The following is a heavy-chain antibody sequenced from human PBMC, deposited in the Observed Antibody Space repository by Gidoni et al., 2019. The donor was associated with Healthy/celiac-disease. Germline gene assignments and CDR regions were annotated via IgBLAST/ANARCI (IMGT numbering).Heavy chain of an antibody. CDR3: ARARSGYYQYYYYYYYMDV. J-gene: IGHJ6*03. CDR2: IKQDGSEK. CDR1: GFTFSSYW. D-gene: IGHD3-3*01. V-gene: IGHV3-7*05. Sequence: EVQLVESGGGLVQPGGSLRLSCAASGFTFSSYWMSWVRQAPGKGLEWVANIKQDGSEKYYVDSVKGRFTISRDNAKNSLYLQMNSLRAEDTAVYYCARARSGYYQYYYYYYYMDVWGKGTTVTVSS.